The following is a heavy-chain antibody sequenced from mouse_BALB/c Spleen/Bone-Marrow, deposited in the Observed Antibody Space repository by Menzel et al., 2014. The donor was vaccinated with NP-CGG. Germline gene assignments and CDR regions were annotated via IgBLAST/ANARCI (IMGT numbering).Heavy chain of an antibody. Sequence: EVQLVESGGGLVKPGGSLKLSCVASGFTFSDYYMYWVRQTPEKRLEWVATISDGGSYTYYPDSVKGRFTISRDNAKNNLYLQMSSLKSEDTAMYYCARGSSYFYYWGQGTPLTVPS. V-gene: IGHV5-4*02. CDR3: ARGSSYFYY. D-gene: IGHD1-1*01. CDR2: ISDGGSYT. J-gene: IGHJ2*01. CDR1: GFTFSDYY.